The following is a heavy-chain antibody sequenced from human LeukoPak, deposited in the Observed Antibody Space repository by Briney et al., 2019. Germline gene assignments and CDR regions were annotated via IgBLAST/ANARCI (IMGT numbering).Heavy chain of an antibody. Sequence: GGSLRLSCAASGFTFSSYSMNWVRQAPGKGPELVSSISSSSSYIYYADSVKGRFTISRDNSKNTLYLQMNSLRGEDTAVYYCAKLVPTPTDYYYYYGMDVWGQGTTVTVSS. CDR2: ISSSSSYI. CDR1: GFTFSSYS. D-gene: IGHD6-13*01. V-gene: IGHV3-21*04. J-gene: IGHJ6*02. CDR3: AKLVPTPTDYYYYYGMDV.